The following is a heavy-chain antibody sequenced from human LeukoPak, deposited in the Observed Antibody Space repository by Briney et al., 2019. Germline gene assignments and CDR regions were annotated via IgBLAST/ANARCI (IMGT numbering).Heavy chain of an antibody. Sequence: GGSLRLSCAASGFTFSSYAMNWVRQAPGKGPEWVSAISGSGGSTYYADSVKGRFTISRDNPKNTLYLQMNSLRAEDTAVYYCAKGSVGYCSGGSCYFDYWGQGTLVTVSS. CDR2: ISGSGGST. J-gene: IGHJ4*02. CDR1: GFTFSSYA. V-gene: IGHV3-23*01. D-gene: IGHD2-15*01. CDR3: AKGSVGYCSGGSCYFDY.